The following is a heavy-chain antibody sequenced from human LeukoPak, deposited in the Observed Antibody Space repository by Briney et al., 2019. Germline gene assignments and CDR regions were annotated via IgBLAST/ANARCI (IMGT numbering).Heavy chain of an antibody. V-gene: IGHV3-23*01. CDR1: GFTFSSYA. D-gene: IGHD4-17*01. Sequence: GWSLRLSCAASGFTFSSYAMSWVRQAPGKGLEWVSAISGSGGSPYYADSVKGRFTNTRDNSKNTLYLQMNSRRAEDTAVYYCAKVEASYGDYYFDYWGQGTLVTVSS. CDR2: ISGSGGSP. J-gene: IGHJ4*02. CDR3: AKVEASYGDYYFDY.